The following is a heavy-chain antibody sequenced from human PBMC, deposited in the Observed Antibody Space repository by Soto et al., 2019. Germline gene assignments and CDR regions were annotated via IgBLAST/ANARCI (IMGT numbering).Heavy chain of an antibody. V-gene: IGHV3-7*05. D-gene: IGHD3-22*01. Sequence: VQLVESGGGLVQPGGSLRLSCAASGFTFSSYWMSWVRQAPGKGLEWVANIKQDGSEKYYVDSVKGRFTISRDNAKNSLYLQMNSLRAEDTAVYYCARDRNYYDSSGYYDYWGQGTLVTVSS. CDR2: IKQDGSEK. CDR3: ARDRNYYDSSGYYDY. J-gene: IGHJ4*02. CDR1: GFTFSSYW.